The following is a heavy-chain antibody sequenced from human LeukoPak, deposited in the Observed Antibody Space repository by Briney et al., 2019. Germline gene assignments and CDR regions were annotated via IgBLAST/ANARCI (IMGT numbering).Heavy chain of an antibody. CDR1: GVSISSSNYY. CDR2: IYYSGTT. J-gene: IGHJ4*02. V-gene: IGHV4-39*01. Sequence: SETLSLTCTVSGVSISSSNYYWGWIRQPPGKGLEWIGSIYYSGTTYYSSSLKSRVIISVDTSKNQFSLKLSSVTATDTAVYYCARHEAQDFDYWGQGTLVTVSS. CDR3: ARHEAQDFDY.